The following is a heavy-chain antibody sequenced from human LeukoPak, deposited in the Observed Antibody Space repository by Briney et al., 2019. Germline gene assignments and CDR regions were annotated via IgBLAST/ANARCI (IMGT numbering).Heavy chain of an antibody. CDR2: INHSGST. CDR1: GGSFSGYY. Sequence: PSETLSLTCAVYGGSFSGYYWSWIRQPPGKGLEWIGEINHSGSTNYNPSLKSPVTISVDTSKNQFSLKLSSVTAADTAVYYCARDGGGEGYNSYYYYYMDVWGKGTTVTISS. V-gene: IGHV4-34*01. CDR3: ARDGGGEGYNSYYYYYMDV. J-gene: IGHJ6*03. D-gene: IGHD5-24*01.